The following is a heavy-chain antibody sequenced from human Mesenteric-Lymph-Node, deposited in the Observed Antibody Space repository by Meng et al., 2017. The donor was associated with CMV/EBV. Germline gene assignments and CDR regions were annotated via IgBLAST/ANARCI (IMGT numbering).Heavy chain of an antibody. CDR1: GFTFEDYT. CDR2: ISWDGGST. J-gene: IGHJ6*02. CDR3: AKDISDYYYGMDV. V-gene: IGHV3-43*01. Sequence: GESLKISCAASGFTFEDYTMHWVRQAPGKGLEWVSLISWDGGSTYYADSVKGRFTISRDNSKNSLYLQMNSLRTEDTALYYCAKDISDYYYGMDVWGQGTTVTVSS.